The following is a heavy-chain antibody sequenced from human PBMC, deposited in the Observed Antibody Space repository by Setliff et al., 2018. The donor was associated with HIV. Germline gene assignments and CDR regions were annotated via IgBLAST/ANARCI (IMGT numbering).Heavy chain of an antibody. J-gene: IGHJ4*02. D-gene: IGHD3-22*01. CDR2: IYYSRST. V-gene: IGHV4-59*01. CDR1: DDSMTSNY. Sequence: SETLSLTCTVSDDSMTSNYWSWIRQPPGKGLEWIGYIYYSRSTNYNPSLKSRVTISVDTSKNQFSLKLSSVTAADTAVYYRARGKNYYDSSGYHYWGQGTLVTVSS. CDR3: ARGKNYYDSSGYHY.